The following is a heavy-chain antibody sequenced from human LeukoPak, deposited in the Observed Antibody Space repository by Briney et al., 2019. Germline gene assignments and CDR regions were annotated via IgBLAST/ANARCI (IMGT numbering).Heavy chain of an antibody. CDR2: TYYRSKWYN. CDR1: GDSVSSNSAT. J-gene: IGHJ4*02. D-gene: IGHD6-13*01. Sequence: SQTLSLTCAISGDSVSSNSATWTWVRQSPSRGLEWLGRTYYRSKWYNDYAVSVKSRITINPDTSKNQFSLQLNSVTPEDTAVYYCTRGSSSSSWYFDYWGQGTLVTVSS. V-gene: IGHV6-1*01. CDR3: TRGSSSSSWYFDY.